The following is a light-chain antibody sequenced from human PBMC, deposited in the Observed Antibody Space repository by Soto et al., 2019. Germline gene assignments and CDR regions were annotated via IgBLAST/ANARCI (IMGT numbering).Light chain of an antibody. CDR3: QQYGDSPAT. V-gene: IGKV3-20*01. Sequence: EIVLTQSPGTLSLSPGERAILSCRASQSVSSSYLAWYQQKPGQAPRLLIYGAFNRATGIPDRFSGSGSGTDFTLTFSRLEPEDFAVYYCQQYGDSPATFGLGTRLEIK. CDR1: QSVSSSY. CDR2: GAF. J-gene: IGKJ5*01.